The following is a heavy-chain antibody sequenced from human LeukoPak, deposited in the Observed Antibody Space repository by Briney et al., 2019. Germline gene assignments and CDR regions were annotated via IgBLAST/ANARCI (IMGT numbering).Heavy chain of an antibody. J-gene: IGHJ4*02. D-gene: IGHD3-22*01. CDR3: ARALGDSSGYYYVAY. CDR2: INPSGGST. V-gene: IGHV1-46*01. Sequence: ASVKISCKVSGYTFTDYYMHWVRQAPGQGLEWMGIINPSGGSTSYAQKFQGRVTMTRDTSTSTVYMELSSLRSEDTAVYYCARALGDSSGYYYVAYWGQGTPVTVSS. CDR1: GYTFTDYY.